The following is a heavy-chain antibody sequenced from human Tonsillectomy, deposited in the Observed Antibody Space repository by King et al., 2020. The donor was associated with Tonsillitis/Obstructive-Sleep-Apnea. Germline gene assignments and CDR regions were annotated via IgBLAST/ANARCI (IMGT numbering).Heavy chain of an antibody. V-gene: IGHV3-48*03. CDR2: ISSSGSTI. CDR1: GFTFSSYE. Sequence: VQSGGSLRLSCAASGFTFSSYEMNWVRQAPGKGLEWVSYISSSGSTIYYADSVKGRFTISRDNAKNSLYLQMNSLRAEDTAVYYCARSSSRFDYWGQGTLVTVSS. CDR3: ARSSSRFDY. J-gene: IGHJ4*02. D-gene: IGHD6-6*01.